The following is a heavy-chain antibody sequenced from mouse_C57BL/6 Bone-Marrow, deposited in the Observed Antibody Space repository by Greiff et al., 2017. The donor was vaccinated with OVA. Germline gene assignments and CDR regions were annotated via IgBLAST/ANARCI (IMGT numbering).Heavy chain of an antibody. J-gene: IGHJ4*01. CDR3: TTSRRDYAMDY. D-gene: IGHD1-1*01. Sequence: VQLQQSGAELVRPGASVKLSCTASGFNIKDDYMHWVKQRPEQGLEWIGWIDPENGDTEYASKFQGKATITADTSSNTAYLQLSSLTSEDTAVYYCTTSRRDYAMDYWGQGTSVTVSS. CDR2: IDPENGDT. CDR1: GFNIKDDY. V-gene: IGHV14-4*01.